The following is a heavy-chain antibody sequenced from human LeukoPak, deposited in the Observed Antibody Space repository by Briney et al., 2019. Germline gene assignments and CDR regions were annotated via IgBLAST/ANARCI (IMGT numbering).Heavy chain of an antibody. CDR2: IYPGDSDT. CDR1: GYSFTSYW. J-gene: IGHJ4*02. V-gene: IGHV5-51*01. D-gene: IGHD3-10*01. CDR3: ARQNYYGSGSYYSDGGFDY. Sequence: GESLKISCKGSGYSFTSYWIGWVRQMPGKGLEWMGIIYPGDSDTRYSPSFQGQVTIPADKSISTAYLQWSSLKASDTAMYYCARQNYYGSGSYYSDGGFDYWGQGTLVTVSS.